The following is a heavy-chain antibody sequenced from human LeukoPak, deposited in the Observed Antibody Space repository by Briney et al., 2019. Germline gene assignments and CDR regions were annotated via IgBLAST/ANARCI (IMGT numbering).Heavy chain of an antibody. CDR3: ARDHVPRYAGIDY. V-gene: IGHV1-46*01. CDR1: GDTFTSYH. D-gene: IGHD3-16*01. CDR2: INPSGEST. Sequence: ASVKVSCKASGDTFTSYHIHWVRQAPGQGFEWMGIINPSGESTTDAQKFQGRVTVTRDTSTSTVYKQLSSLRSEDTAVYYCARDHVPRYAGIDYWGKGTLVTVSS. J-gene: IGHJ4*02.